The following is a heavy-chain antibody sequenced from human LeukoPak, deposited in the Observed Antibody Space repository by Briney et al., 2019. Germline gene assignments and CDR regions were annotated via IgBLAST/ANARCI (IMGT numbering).Heavy chain of an antibody. CDR1: GYSISSGYY. V-gene: IGHV4-38-2*01. J-gene: IGHJ2*01. CDR2: IYHSGST. D-gene: IGHD4-17*01. Sequence: SETLSLTCAVSGYSISSGYYRGWIRQPPGQGLEWIGSIYHSGSTYYNPSLKSRVTISVDTSKNQFYLKLSSVTAADTAVYYCARPSTWATVTKYWYFDLWGRGTLVTVSS. CDR3: ARPSTWATVTKYWYFDL.